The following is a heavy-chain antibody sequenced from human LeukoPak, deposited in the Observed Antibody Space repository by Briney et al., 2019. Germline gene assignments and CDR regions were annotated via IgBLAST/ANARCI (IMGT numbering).Heavy chain of an antibody. CDR1: GYTFTGYY. Sequence: ASVKVSCKASGYTFTGYYMHWVRQAPGQGLEWMGWINPNSGGTNYAQKLQGRVTMTTDTSTSTAYMELRSLRSDDTAVYYCARVTGDQGDYFDYWGQGTLVTVSS. V-gene: IGHV1-2*02. D-gene: IGHD7-27*01. J-gene: IGHJ4*02. CDR3: ARVTGDQGDYFDY. CDR2: INPNSGGT.